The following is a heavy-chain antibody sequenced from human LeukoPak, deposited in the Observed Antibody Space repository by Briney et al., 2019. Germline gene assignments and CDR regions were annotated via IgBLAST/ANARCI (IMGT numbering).Heavy chain of an antibody. Sequence: GGSLRLPCAASGFTFSSYAMHWVRRAPGKGLEWVAVISYDGSNKYYADSVKGRFTISRDTSKNTLYLQMSSLRAEDTAVYYCARDQGYYFDYWGQGTLVTVSS. CDR1: GFTFSSYA. J-gene: IGHJ4*02. CDR2: ISYDGSNK. CDR3: ARDQGYYFDY. V-gene: IGHV3-30-3*01.